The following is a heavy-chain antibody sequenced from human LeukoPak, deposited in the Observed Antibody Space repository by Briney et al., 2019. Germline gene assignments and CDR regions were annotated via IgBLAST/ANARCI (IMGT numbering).Heavy chain of an antibody. CDR1: GFTFSSYW. J-gene: IGHJ4*02. D-gene: IGHD3-3*01. CDR3: ARTTIFGVVRLFDY. CDR2: INSDGSST. V-gene: IGHV3-74*01. Sequence: PGGSLRLSCAASGFTFSSYWMHWVRQAPGKGLVWVSRINSDGSSTSYADSVKGRFTISRDNAKNTLYLQMNSLRAEDTAVYYCARTTIFGVVRLFDYWDQGTLVTVSS.